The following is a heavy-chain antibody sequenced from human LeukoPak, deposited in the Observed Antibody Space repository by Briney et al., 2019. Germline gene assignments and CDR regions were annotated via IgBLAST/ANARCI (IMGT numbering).Heavy chain of an antibody. CDR3: ARERADYYDSSGYPISYFDY. V-gene: IGHV3-74*01. CDR1: GFTFSSYW. Sequence: GGSLRLSCAASGFTFSSYWMHWVRQAPGKGLVWVSRINSDGSSTSYADSVKGRFTISRDNAKTTLYLQMNSLRAEDTAVYYCARERADYYDSSGYPISYFDYWGQGTLVTVSS. J-gene: IGHJ4*02. CDR2: INSDGSST. D-gene: IGHD3-22*01.